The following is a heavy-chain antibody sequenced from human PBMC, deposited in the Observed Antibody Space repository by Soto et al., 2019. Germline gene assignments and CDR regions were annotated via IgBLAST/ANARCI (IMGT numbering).Heavy chain of an antibody. CDR3: ARGSSGWPPRLDY. D-gene: IGHD6-19*01. V-gene: IGHV4-59*01. CDR1: GGPISSYY. Sequence: QVQLQESGPGLVKRSETLSLNCTVSGGPISSYYWSWIRQSPGKGLEWIGYIYYSGSTNYNPSLKSRVTISVDTSKNQFPLELSSVTAADTAVYYCARGSSGWPPRLDYWGQGTLVTVSS. CDR2: IYYSGST. J-gene: IGHJ4*02.